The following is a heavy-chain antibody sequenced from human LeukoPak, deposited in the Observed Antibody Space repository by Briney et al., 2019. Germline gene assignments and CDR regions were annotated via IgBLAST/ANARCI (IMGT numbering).Heavy chain of an antibody. J-gene: IGHJ3*02. V-gene: IGHV3-7*05. Sequence: GGSLRLSCAASGFTFRSYWMSWVRQAPGKGLEWVANLKQDGSEEIYVDSVKGRFTIPRDNAENSLLLQMNSLRVEDTAVYYCARDPYSGSYGAFDIWGQGTMVTVS. D-gene: IGHD1-26*01. CDR1: GFTFRSYW. CDR3: ARDPYSGSYGAFDI. CDR2: LKQDGSEE.